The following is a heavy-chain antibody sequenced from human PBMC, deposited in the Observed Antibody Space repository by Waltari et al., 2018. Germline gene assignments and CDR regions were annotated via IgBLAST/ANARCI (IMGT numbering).Heavy chain of an antibody. Sequence: QVQLQQWGAGLLKPSETLSLTCAVYGGSFSGYYWSWIRQPPGKGLEWIGEINHRGSTNYNPSLKSRVTISVDTSKNQFSLKLSSVTAADTAVYFCARTRYSSSSPLDYWGQGTLVTVSS. CDR2: INHRGST. CDR3: ARTRYSSSSPLDY. J-gene: IGHJ4*02. CDR1: GGSFSGYY. D-gene: IGHD6-6*01. V-gene: IGHV4-34*01.